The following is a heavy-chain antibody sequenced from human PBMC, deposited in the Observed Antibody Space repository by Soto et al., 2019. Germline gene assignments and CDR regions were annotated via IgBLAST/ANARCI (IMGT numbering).Heavy chain of an antibody. Sequence: QVQVVESGGGVVQPGRSLRLSCAASGFTFSSYTMYWVRQAPGKGLEGVAVIWHDGSNKYYVDSVKGRFTISRDNSKNTRYRQMNSLRAEDTAVYYCAREDWNDGHYCGMGVWGQGTTVTVSS. CDR3: AREDWNDGHYCGMGV. J-gene: IGHJ6*02. CDR2: IWHDGSNK. CDR1: GFTFSSYT. V-gene: IGHV3-33*01. D-gene: IGHD1-1*01.